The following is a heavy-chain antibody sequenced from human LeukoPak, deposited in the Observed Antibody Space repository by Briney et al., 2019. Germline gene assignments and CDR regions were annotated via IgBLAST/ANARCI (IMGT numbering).Heavy chain of an antibody. Sequence: ASVRVSCKASGYTFTSYGISWVRQAPGQGLEWMGWISAYNGNTNYAQKLQGRVTMTTDTSTSTAYMELRSLRSDDTAVYYCARAYYYDSSGYYEAWFDYWGQGTLVTVSS. CDR2: ISAYNGNT. J-gene: IGHJ4*02. CDR3: ARAYYYDSSGYYEAWFDY. CDR1: GYTFTSYG. V-gene: IGHV1-18*01. D-gene: IGHD3-22*01.